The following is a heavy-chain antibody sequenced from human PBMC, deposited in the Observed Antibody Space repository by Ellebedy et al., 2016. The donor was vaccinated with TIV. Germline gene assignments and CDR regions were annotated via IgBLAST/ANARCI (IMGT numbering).Heavy chain of an antibody. CDR3: AGTTNTVVRGDWFDP. CDR1: GYSISSGYY. CDR2: IYHSGST. Sequence: SETLSLXXTVSGYSISSGYYWGWIRQPPGKGLEWIGSIYHSGSTYYNPSLKSRVTISVDTSKNQFSLKLSSVTAADTAVYYCAGTTNTVVRGDWFDPWGQGTLVTVSS. V-gene: IGHV4-38-2*02. D-gene: IGHD4-23*01. J-gene: IGHJ5*02.